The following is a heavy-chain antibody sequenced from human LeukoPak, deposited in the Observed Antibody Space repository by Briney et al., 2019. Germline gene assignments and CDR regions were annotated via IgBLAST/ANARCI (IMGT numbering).Heavy chain of an antibody. CDR1: GFTFSSYG. CDR2: IWYDGSNK. Sequence: GGSLRLSCAASGFTFSSYGMHWVRQAPGKGLDLVAVIWYDGSNKYYADSVKGRFTISRDNSKNTLYLQMNSLRAEDTAVYYCARGRGYSGYDSPDYWGQGTLVTVSS. D-gene: IGHD5-12*01. J-gene: IGHJ4*02. CDR3: ARGRGYSGYDSPDY. V-gene: IGHV3-33*01.